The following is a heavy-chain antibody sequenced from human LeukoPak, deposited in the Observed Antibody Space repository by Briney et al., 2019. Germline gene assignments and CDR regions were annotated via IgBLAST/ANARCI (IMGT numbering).Heavy chain of an antibody. CDR2: IRTDGVTT. J-gene: IGHJ4*02. V-gene: IGHV3-23*01. D-gene: IGHD3-16*01. CDR1: GFIFSHHG. CDR3: AKDRLGGPYFFHY. Sequence: GGSLRLSCAASGFIFSHHGMNWVRQAPGKGLEWVSGIRTDGVTTYYADSVKGRFTISRDNSKNTLYLQINSLRAEDTAVYFCAKDRLGGPYFFHYWGQGTLVTVSS.